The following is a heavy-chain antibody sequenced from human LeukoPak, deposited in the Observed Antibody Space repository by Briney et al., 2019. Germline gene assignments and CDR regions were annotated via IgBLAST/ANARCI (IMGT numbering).Heavy chain of an antibody. CDR3: ARKGSSSWYGGGWAY. CDR1: GFTFSNYP. D-gene: IGHD6-13*01. V-gene: IGHV3-30*04. J-gene: IGHJ4*02. CDR2: ISSEGGTK. Sequence: GGSLRLSCAASGFTFSNYPMHWVRQAPGKGLEWLAAISSEGGTKYNADSVQGRFTVSRDNSQNTLSLQMDSLRPEDPAVFYCARKGSSSWYGGGWAYWGQGILVTVSS.